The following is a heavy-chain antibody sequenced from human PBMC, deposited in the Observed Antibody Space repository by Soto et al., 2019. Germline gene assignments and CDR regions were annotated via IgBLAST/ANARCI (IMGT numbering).Heavy chain of an antibody. CDR1: GFTFSSYS. V-gene: IGHV3-21*01. D-gene: IGHD2-2*01. CDR2: ISSSSSYI. Sequence: PGGSLRLSCAASGFTFSSYSMNWVRQAPGKGLEWVSSISSSSSYIYYADSVKGRFTISRDNAKNSLYLQMNSLRAEDTAVYYCARDKRDIVVVPAAPLDYWGQGALVTVSS. CDR3: ARDKRDIVVVPAAPLDY. J-gene: IGHJ4*02.